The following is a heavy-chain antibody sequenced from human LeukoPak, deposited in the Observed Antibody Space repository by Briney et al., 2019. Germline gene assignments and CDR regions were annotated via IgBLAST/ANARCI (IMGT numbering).Heavy chain of an antibody. CDR1: GFTFNNYS. CDR2: ISSSSPYI. Sequence: GGSLRLSCVVSGFTFNNYSMNWVRQAPGKGLEWVASISSSSPYIYYTDSVKGRFTISRDNAKNSLYLQMNSLRAEDTAVYYCARLYSRVGPFDYWGQGTLVTVSS. CDR3: ARLYSRVGPFDY. J-gene: IGHJ4*02. V-gene: IGHV3-21*01. D-gene: IGHD5-18*01.